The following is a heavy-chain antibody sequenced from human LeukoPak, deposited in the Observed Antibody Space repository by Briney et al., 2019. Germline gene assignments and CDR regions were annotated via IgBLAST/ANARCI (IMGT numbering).Heavy chain of an antibody. V-gene: IGHV1-2*02. CDR2: INPNSGGT. Sequence: GASVKVSCKASGYTFTGYYMHWVRQAPGQGLEWMGWINPNSGGTNYAQKFQGRVTMTRDTFISTAYMELSRLRSDDTAVYYCARLGRRGYYDSSGCYGPLGAFDIWGQGTMVTVSS. J-gene: IGHJ3*02. CDR3: ARLGRRGYYDSSGCYGPLGAFDI. D-gene: IGHD3-22*01. CDR1: GYTFTGYY.